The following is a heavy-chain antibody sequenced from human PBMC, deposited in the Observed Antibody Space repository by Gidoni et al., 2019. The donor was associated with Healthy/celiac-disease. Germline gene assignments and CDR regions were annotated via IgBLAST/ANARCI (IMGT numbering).Heavy chain of an antibody. CDR1: GFTFSSYA. D-gene: IGHD6-13*01. CDR2: ISGSGSST. V-gene: IGHV3-23*01. J-gene: IGHJ4*02. CDR3: AKVQSSSWYFDY. Sequence: EVQLLVPGGGLVQPGGSLSLSCAASGFTFSSYATSWVRQAPGKGLEWVSAISGSGSSTYYADSVKGRFTISRDNSKNTLYLQMNSLRAEDTAVYYCAKVQSSSWYFDYWGQGTLVTVSS.